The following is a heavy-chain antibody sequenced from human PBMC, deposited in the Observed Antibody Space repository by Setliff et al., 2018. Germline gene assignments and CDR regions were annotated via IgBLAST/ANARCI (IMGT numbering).Heavy chain of an antibody. V-gene: IGHV1-3*01. D-gene: IGHD5-12*01. CDR1: GYTFTRYA. CDR2: IDAGNGDT. Sequence: ASVKVSCKASGYTFTRYAMHWVRQAPGLRLEWMGWIDAGNGDTKFSQKFQGRVTLTRDTSASRAHMELSSLRSEDTAVYYCASTLVTTNGDSYYGMDVWGQGTTVTV. J-gene: IGHJ6*02. CDR3: ASTLVTTNGDSYYGMDV.